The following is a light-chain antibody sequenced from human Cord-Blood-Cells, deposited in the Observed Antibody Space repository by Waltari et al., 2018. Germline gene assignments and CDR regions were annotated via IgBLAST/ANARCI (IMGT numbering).Light chain of an antibody. V-gene: IGLV2-14*03. J-gene: IGLJ3*02. Sequence: QSALTQPASVSGSPGQSITIPCTGTSSDAGGSNYVSWYQQHPGKAPKLMIYDVSNRPSGVSNRFSGSKSGNTASLTISGLQAEDEADYYCSSYTSSSTWVFGGGTKLTVL. CDR3: SSYTSSSTWV. CDR1: SSDAGGSNY. CDR2: DVS.